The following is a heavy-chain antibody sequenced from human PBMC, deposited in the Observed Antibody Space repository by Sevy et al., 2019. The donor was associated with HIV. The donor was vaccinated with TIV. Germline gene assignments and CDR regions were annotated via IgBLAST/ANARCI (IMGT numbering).Heavy chain of an antibody. V-gene: IGHV1-8*02. CDR2: LSPKGGST. CDR1: GDTFNTLD. CDR3: ARGGSGDVWNDGYRYYGMDV. J-gene: IGHJ6*02. D-gene: IGHD3-3*01. Sequence: ASVKVSCKASGDTFNTLDINWVRQAPGQGLEWMGWLSPKGGSTGFAQKFQGRLTMTREKSINTAYMELSSLTSEDTAVYYCARGGSGDVWNDGYRYYGMDVWGQGTTVTVSS.